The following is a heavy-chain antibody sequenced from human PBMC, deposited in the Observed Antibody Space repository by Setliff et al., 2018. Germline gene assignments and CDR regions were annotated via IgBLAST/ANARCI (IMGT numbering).Heavy chain of an antibody. V-gene: IGHV3-23*01. Sequence: SGGSLRLSCAASGFTFSSYAMSWVRQAPGKGLEWVSAISGGGGSTYYADSVKGRFTISRDNSKNTLYLQMNSLRAEDTAVYYCAKAPGQWLGMLNWFDPWGQGTLVTVSS. CDR3: AKAPGQWLGMLNWFDP. CDR2: ISGGGGST. J-gene: IGHJ5*02. D-gene: IGHD6-19*01. CDR1: GFTFSSYA.